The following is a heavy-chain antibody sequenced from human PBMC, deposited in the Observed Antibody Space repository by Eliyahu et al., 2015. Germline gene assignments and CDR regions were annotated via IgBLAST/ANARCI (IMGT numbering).Heavy chain of an antibody. CDR3: AREDCSGGSCYYYYGMDV. CDR1: GXXFXSYA. CDR2: IIPIFGTA. J-gene: IGHJ6*02. Sequence: QVQLVQSGAEVKKPGXSVXVSCKASGXXFXSYAXSWXRQAPGQGXEWMGGIIPIFGTANYAQKFQGRVTITADESTSTAYMELSSLRSEDTAVYYCAREDCSGGSCYYYYGMDVWGQGTTVTVSS. D-gene: IGHD2-15*01. V-gene: IGHV1-69*01.